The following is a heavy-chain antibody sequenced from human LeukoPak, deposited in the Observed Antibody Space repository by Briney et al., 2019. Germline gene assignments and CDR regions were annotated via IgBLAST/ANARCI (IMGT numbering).Heavy chain of an antibody. Sequence: ASVKVSCKASGYTFTSCGISWVRQAPGQGLEWMGWISAYNGNTNYAQKLQGRVTMTTDTSTSTAYMELRSLRSDDTAVYYCARDSYDGREVGPAAFDIWGQGTMVTVSS. CDR3: ARDSYDGREVGPAAFDI. V-gene: IGHV1-18*01. J-gene: IGHJ3*02. CDR2: ISAYNGNT. D-gene: IGHD5-12*01. CDR1: GYTFTSCG.